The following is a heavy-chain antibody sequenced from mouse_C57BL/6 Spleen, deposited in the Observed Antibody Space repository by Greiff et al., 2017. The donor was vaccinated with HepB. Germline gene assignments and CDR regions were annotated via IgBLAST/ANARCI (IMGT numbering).Heavy chain of an antibody. D-gene: IGHD4-1*01. V-gene: IGHV5-6*01. CDR2: ISSGGSYT. CDR3: ARHAWDVDYFDY. Sequence: EVKLQESGGDLVKPGGSLKLSCAASGFTFSSYGMSWVRQTPDKRLEWVATISSGGSYTYYPDSVKGRFTISRDNAKNTLYLQMSSLKSEDTAMYYCARHAWDVDYFDYWGQGTTLTVSS. J-gene: IGHJ2*01. CDR1: GFTFSSYG.